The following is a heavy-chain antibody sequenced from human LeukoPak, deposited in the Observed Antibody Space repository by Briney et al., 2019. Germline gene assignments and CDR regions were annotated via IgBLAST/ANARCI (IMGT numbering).Heavy chain of an antibody. J-gene: IGHJ3*02. CDR2: INPSGGST. CDR1: GYTFTSYY. CDR3: ARDSAPDAFDI. V-gene: IGHV1-46*01. Sequence: ASVKVSCKASGYTFTSYYMHWVRQGPGQGLEWMGIINPSGGSTSYAQKFQGRVTMTRDTSTSTVYMELSSLRSEDTAVYYCARDSAPDAFDIWGQGTMVTVSS.